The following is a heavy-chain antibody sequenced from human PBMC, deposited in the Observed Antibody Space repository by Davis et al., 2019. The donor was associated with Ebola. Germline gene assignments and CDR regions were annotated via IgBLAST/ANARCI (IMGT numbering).Heavy chain of an antibody. CDR2: ITPILGIA. D-gene: IGHD3-10*01. CDR1: GYTFSNHA. CDR3: ATAGSYKMYGMDV. V-gene: IGHV1-69*04. J-gene: IGHJ6*02. Sequence: SVKVSCKASGYTFSNHAINWVRQAPGQGLAWMGRITPILGIANYPQKFQGRLTITADKSTSTAYMELSSLTSEDTAVYYCATAGSYKMYGMDVWGQGTTVTVSS.